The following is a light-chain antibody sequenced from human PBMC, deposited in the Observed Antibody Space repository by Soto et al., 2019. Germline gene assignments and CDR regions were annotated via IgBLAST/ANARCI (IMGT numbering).Light chain of an antibody. J-gene: IGKJ3*01. CDR1: QSVSSNS. CDR2: GAS. V-gene: IGKV3-20*01. Sequence: EILLTQSPGTLSWSPGERATLSCRASQSVSSNSLAWFQLKPGQAPRLLIYGASSRATGIPDRFSGSGSGTDFTLTISRLEHEDFAVYYCQQWFTFGPGTKVDIK. CDR3: QQWFT.